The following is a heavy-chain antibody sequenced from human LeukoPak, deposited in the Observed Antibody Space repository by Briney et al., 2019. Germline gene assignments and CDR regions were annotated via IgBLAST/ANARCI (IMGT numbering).Heavy chain of an antibody. J-gene: IGHJ3*02. CDR1: GFTFSSYA. Sequence: QSGGSLRLSCAASGFTFSSYAMSWVRQAPGKGLEWVSIIYSGGSTFYADSVKGRFTISRDNSKNTLYLQMNSLRAEDTAVYYCARGGSYLSAFDIWGQGTMVTVSS. V-gene: IGHV3-53*01. D-gene: IGHD1-26*01. CDR3: ARGGSYLSAFDI. CDR2: IYSGGST.